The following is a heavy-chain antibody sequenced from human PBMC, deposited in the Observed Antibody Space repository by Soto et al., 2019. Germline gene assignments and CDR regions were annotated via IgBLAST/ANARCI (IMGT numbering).Heavy chain of an antibody. V-gene: IGHV4-59*01. Sequence: PSETLSLTCTVSGGSISGYFWNWIRQPPGQGLEWIGYMSYTGNTNYNPSLTSRVSISVDTSKNQFSLNLNSLTAADTAAYYCAGADTTFVPLAQWGQGTLVTVSS. J-gene: IGHJ4*02. CDR2: MSYTGNT. D-gene: IGHD1-1*01. CDR1: GGSISGYF. CDR3: AGADTTFVPLAQ.